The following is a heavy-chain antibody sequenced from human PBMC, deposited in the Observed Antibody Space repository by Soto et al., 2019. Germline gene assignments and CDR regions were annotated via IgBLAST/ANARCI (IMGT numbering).Heavy chain of an antibody. J-gene: IGHJ4*02. D-gene: IGHD3-16*01. V-gene: IGHV1-18*01. Sequence: ASVKVSCKASGYIFTSYGINWVRQAPGQGLEWMGWISVYNGHTKYAHKFQDRVTMSTDTSASTAYMEVRSLRSDDTAVYYCARDQGTYGTSSKYWGQGTLVSVSS. CDR3: ARDQGTYGTSSKY. CDR1: GYIFTSYG. CDR2: ISVYNGHT.